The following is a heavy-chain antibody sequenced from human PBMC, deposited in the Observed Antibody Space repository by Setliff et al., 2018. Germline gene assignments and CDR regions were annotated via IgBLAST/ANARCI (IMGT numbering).Heavy chain of an antibody. D-gene: IGHD2-8*02. Sequence: GGALRPSCAASGFTFSAAWMTWLRLGPGKGLEWVALIKGPGATDYSASVKDRFTISRDNSKNILYLQMNNLKSEDTAVYYCAADFPGGAFPFDYFGQGTLVTVSS. CDR1: GFTFSAAW. CDR3: AADFPGGAFPFDY. J-gene: IGHJ4*02. V-gene: IGHV3-15*01. CDR2: IKGPGAT.